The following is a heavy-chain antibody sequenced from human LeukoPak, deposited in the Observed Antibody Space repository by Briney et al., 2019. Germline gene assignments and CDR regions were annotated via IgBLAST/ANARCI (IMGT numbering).Heavy chain of an antibody. Sequence: GGSLGLSSAASGFTFTNFGMPWVRRAPGKGLDWVAFIMYDGSIKFYADSVLGRFTISRDNSKNTLDLQMNSLRTEDTAVYYCVKESLEGDTWGQGTLVTVSS. J-gene: IGHJ5*02. CDR1: GFTFTNFG. CDR3: VKESLEGDT. D-gene: IGHD1-1*01. CDR2: IMYDGSIK. V-gene: IGHV3-30*02.